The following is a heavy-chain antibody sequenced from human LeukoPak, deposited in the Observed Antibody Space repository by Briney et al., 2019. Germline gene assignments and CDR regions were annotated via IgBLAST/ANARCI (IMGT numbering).Heavy chain of an antibody. J-gene: IGHJ4*02. V-gene: IGHV1-46*01. CDR1: LYNFTNYY. CDR2: MNPSGDTT. D-gene: IGHD3-9*01. Sequence: GASVKVSCKTSLYNFTNYYMHWVRQAPGHGLEGMGMMNPSGDTTTYAEKFQGRVTMTRDTSTSTVYMELSSLRSEDTAVYYCARGGALRYFEWFSAYWGQGTLVTVPS. CDR3: ARGGALRYFEWFSAY.